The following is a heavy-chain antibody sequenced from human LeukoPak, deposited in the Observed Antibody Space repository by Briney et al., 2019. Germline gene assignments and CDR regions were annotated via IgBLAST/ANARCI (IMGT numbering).Heavy chain of an antibody. CDR2: INPNSSGT. D-gene: IGHD6-6*01. J-gene: IGHJ4*02. CDR3: ARDLPRYSSSSPADY. V-gene: IGHV1-2*06. CDR1: GYTFTGYY. Sequence: VASVKVSFKASGYTFTGYYMHWVRQAPGQGLEWMGRINPNSSGTNYAQKFQGRVTMTRDTSISTAYMELSRLRSDDTAVYYCARDLPRYSSSSPADYWGQGTLVTVSS.